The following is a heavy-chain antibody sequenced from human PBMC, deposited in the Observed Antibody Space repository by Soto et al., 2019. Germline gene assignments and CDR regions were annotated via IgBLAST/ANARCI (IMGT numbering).Heavy chain of an antibody. D-gene: IGHD3-22*01. CDR3: ASQPDRYYYDTSGYWYFDL. J-gene: IGHJ2*01. Sequence: SVKVSCKASGGTFTSYTSSWVRQSPGQGLEWMGRIIPIFSIANYAQKFQGRVTLTVDKSTSTVFMELSSLGSEDTAVYYCASQPDRYYYDTSGYWYFDLWGRGTLVTVSS. CDR2: IIPIFSIA. V-gene: IGHV1-69*02. CDR1: GGTFTSYT.